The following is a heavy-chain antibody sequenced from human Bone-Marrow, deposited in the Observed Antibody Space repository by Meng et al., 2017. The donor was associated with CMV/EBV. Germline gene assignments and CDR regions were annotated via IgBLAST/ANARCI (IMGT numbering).Heavy chain of an antibody. CDR3: AKDVWYSSGCCS. Sequence: GESLKISCAASGFTFSSYGMHWVRQAPGKGLEWVAVIWYDGSNKYYADSVKGRFTISRDNSKNTLYLQMNSLRAEDTAVYYCAKDVWYSSGCCSWGQGTLVTVSS. CDR2: IWYDGSNK. J-gene: IGHJ5*02. V-gene: IGHV3-33*06. D-gene: IGHD6-19*01. CDR1: GFTFSSYG.